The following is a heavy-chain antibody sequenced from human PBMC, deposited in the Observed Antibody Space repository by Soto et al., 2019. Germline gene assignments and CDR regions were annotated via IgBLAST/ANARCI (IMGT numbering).Heavy chain of an antibody. CDR1: GFTFDSCG. V-gene: IGHV3-23*01. CDR2: VSPHAANT. CDR3: ATEVAKTTWNFDY. J-gene: IGHJ4*02. D-gene: IGHD1-1*01. Sequence: EVQLLESGGDLVQPGGSLRLSCVASGFTFDSCGMNWVRQAPGKGLEWVAGVSPHAANTYYADSVRGRFIISRDDSRKTVSLDMNSLRGEDSAVYYCATEVAKTTWNFDYWGQGTVVTVSS.